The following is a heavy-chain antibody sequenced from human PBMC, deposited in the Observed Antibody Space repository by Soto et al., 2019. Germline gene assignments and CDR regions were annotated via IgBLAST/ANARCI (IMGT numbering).Heavy chain of an antibody. CDR3: ASAIQLWFKDDAFDI. J-gene: IGHJ3*02. CDR1: GGSISSGGYY. V-gene: IGHV4-31*03. CDR2: IYYSGST. D-gene: IGHD5-18*01. Sequence: PSETLSLTCTVSGGSISSGGYYWSWIRQHPGKGLEWIGYIYYSGSTYYNPPLKSRVTISVDTSKNQFSLKLSSVTAADTAVYYCASAIQLWFKDDAFDIWGQGTMVTVS.